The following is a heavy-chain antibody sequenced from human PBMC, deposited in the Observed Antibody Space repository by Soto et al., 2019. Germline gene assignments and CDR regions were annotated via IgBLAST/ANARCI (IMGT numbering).Heavy chain of an antibody. CDR2: ISAYNGNT. CDR3: AREISALGWFDP. Sequence: QVQLVQSGAEVKKPGASVKVSCKASGYTFTSYGISWVRQAPGQGLEWMGWISAYNGNTKYAQKLQGRVTMTTDTSTSTASMELRSLRSDATAVYYCAREISALGWFDPWGQGTLVTVSS. J-gene: IGHJ5*02. D-gene: IGHD2-15*01. V-gene: IGHV1-18*01. CDR1: GYTFTSYG.